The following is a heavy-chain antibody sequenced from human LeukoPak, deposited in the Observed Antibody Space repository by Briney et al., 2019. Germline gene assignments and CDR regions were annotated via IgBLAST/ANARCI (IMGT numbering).Heavy chain of an antibody. Sequence: GASVKVSCKTSGYTFTSYGISWVRQAPGQGLEWMGWISADNGNTHYAQKFQGRVTMTTDTSTSTAYMELRSLRSDDTAVYYCARGVEWPPREKLIDYWGQGTLVTVSS. D-gene: IGHD3-3*01. CDR2: ISADNGNT. J-gene: IGHJ4*02. CDR1: GYTFTSYG. CDR3: ARGVEWPPREKLIDY. V-gene: IGHV1-18*01.